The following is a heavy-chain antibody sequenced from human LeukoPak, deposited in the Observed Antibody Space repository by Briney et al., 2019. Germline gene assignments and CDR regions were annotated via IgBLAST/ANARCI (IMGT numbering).Heavy chain of an antibody. J-gene: IGHJ4*02. Sequence: ASVKVSCKASGYTFTSYGISWVRQATGQGLEWMGWMNPKTDNTEYAQKFQGRVTPTWTTSISTAYMELSSLKSEDTAVYFCARSGPISLRFWGQGTLVTVSS. CDR3: ARSGPISLRF. V-gene: IGHV1-8*02. CDR1: GYTFTSYG. CDR2: MNPKTDNT. D-gene: IGHD2/OR15-2a*01.